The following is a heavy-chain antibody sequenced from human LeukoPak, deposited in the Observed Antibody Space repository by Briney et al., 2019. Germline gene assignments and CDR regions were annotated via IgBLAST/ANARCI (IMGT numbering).Heavy chain of an antibody. Sequence: GGSLRLSCAASGFTFSSYAMHWVRQAPGKGLEWVAVISYDGSNKYYADSVKGRFTISRDNSKNTLYLQMNSLRAEDTAVYYCARDHGYDSDYWGQGTLVTASS. J-gene: IGHJ4*02. CDR1: GFTFSSYA. D-gene: IGHD5-12*01. CDR3: ARDHGYDSDY. CDR2: ISYDGSNK. V-gene: IGHV3-30-3*01.